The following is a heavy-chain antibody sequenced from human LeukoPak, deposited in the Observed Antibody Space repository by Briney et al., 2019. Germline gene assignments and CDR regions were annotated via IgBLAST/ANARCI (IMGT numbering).Heavy chain of an antibody. D-gene: IGHD6-13*01. CDR2: IYYSGST. CDR3: AKLTVIAEAGGTQYFDL. J-gene: IGHJ2*01. V-gene: IGHV4-39*01. CDR1: GGSISSSSYY. Sequence: PSETLSLTCTVSGGSISSSSYYWGWIRQPPGKGLEWIGSIYYSGSTYYNPSLKSRVTISVDTSKNQFSLKLSSVTAADTAVYYCAKLTVIAEAGGTQYFDLWGRGTLVTVSS.